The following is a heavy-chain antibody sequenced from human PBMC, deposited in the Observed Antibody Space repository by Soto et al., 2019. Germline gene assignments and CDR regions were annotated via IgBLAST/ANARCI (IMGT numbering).Heavy chain of an antibody. CDR3: AKAYFVWSSEQPYYFDY. CDR1: GFTFSNYA. D-gene: IGHD3-16*01. CDR2: ISGSGGRS. J-gene: IGHJ4*02. Sequence: EVQLLDSGGGLVQPGGSLRLSCAASGFTFSNYAMTWVRQGPGKGLEWVSGISGSGGRSYYADSVKGRFTISRDNSKSTLYLQMNSLEAEDTDVYYCAKAYFVWSSEQPYYFDYWGQGTLVTVSS. V-gene: IGHV3-23*01.